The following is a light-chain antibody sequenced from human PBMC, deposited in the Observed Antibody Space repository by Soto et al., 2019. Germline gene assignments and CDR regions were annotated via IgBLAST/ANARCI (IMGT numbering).Light chain of an antibody. CDR2: GAS. V-gene: IGKV3-20*01. CDR3: QQYNSWPPNT. J-gene: IGKJ3*01. Sequence: EIVLTQSPGTLSLSPGERATLSCRASQSVSSSYLAWYRQRPGQAPRLLIYGASIRATGIPDRFSGSGSGTDFTLTISSLQSEDFAVYYCQQYNSWPPNTFGPGTKVDV. CDR1: QSVSSSY.